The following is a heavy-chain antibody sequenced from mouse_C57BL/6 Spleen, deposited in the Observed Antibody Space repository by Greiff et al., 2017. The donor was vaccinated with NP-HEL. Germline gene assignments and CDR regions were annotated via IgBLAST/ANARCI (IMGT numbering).Heavy chain of an antibody. CDR1: GFTFSDYG. CDR2: ISSGSSTI. J-gene: IGHJ2*01. D-gene: IGHD1-1*01. CDR3: ARDYYGSSYPYYFDY. V-gene: IGHV5-17*01. Sequence: EVKLMESGGGLVKPGGSLKLSCAASGFTFSDYGMHWVRQAPEKGLEWVAYISSGSSTIYYADTVKGRFTISRDNAKNTLFLQMTRLRSEETAMYYCARDYYGSSYPYYFDYWGQGTTLTVSS.